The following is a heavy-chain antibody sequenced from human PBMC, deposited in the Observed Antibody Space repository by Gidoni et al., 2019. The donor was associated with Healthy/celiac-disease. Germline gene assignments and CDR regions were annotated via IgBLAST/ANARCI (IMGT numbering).Heavy chain of an antibody. D-gene: IGHD2-2*01. J-gene: IGHJ4*02. V-gene: IGHV4-59*01. CDR2: IYYSGST. CDR1: GGSISSYY. Sequence: QVQLQESGPGLVKPSETLSLTCTVSGGSISSYYWSWIRQPPGKGLEWIGYIYYSGSTNYNPSLKRRVTISVDTSKNQFSLKLSSVTAADTAVYYCARSPGYQLLAHFDYWGQGTLVTVSS. CDR3: ARSPGYQLLAHFDY.